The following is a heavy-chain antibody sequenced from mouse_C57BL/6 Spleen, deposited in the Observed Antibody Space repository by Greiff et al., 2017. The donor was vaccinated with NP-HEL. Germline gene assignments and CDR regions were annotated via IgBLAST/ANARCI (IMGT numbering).Heavy chain of an antibody. V-gene: IGHV1-64*01. CDR2: IHPNSGST. CDR3: ARGDYGNYEDCWYFDV. J-gene: IGHJ1*03. CDR1: GYTFTSYW. D-gene: IGHD2-1*01. Sequence: QVQLQQPGAELVKPGASVKLSCKASGYTFTSYWMHWVKQRPGQGLEWIGMIHPNSGSTNYNEKFKSKATLTVDKSSSTAYMQLSSLTSEDSAVYYCARGDYGNYEDCWYFDVWGTGTTVTVSS.